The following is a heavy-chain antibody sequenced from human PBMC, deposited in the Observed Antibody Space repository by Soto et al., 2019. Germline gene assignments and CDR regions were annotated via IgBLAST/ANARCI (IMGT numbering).Heavy chain of an antibody. CDR2: INDSGNI. CDR3: ARGLILWFGEVARRGGYYYYMDV. V-gene: IGHV4-34*01. D-gene: IGHD3-10*01. CDR1: GGSFSGYQ. Sequence: QVQLQQWGAGLLKPSETLSLTCAVDGGSFSGYQWSWIRQTPGKGLEWIGEINDSGNINYNPSLKSRVTIFLDTTKKQISLTLRSVNDADTAVYYCARGLILWFGEVARRGGYYYYMDVWGKGTKVIVSS. J-gene: IGHJ6*03.